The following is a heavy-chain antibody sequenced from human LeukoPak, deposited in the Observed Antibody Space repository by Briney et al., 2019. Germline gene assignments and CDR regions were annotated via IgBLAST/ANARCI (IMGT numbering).Heavy chain of an antibody. J-gene: IGHJ4*02. Sequence: GRSLRLSCAASGFTFSSYAMHWVRQAPGKGLEWVAVISYDGSNKYYADSVKGRFTISRDNSKNTLYLQMNSLRAEDTAVYYCARINSGYYGYYPHWGQGTLVTVSS. V-gene: IGHV3-30*04. CDR2: ISYDGSNK. D-gene: IGHD3-22*01. CDR1: GFTFSSYA. CDR3: ARINSGYYGYYPH.